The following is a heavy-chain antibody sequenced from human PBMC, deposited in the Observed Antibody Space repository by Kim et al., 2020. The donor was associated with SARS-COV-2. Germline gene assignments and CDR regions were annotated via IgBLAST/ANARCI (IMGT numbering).Heavy chain of an antibody. CDR3: ASDLAPSYRSSWFPPDYYYGMDV. D-gene: IGHD6-13*01. CDR1: GYTFTSYA. Sequence: ASVKVSCKASGYTFTSYAMNWVRQAPGQGLEWMGWINTNTGNPTYAQGFTGRFVFSLDTPVSTAYLQISRLKAEDTAVYYCASDLAPSYRSSWFPPDYYYGMDVWGQWTAVTVSS. J-gene: IGHJ6*02. CDR2: INTNTGNP. V-gene: IGHV7-4-1*02.